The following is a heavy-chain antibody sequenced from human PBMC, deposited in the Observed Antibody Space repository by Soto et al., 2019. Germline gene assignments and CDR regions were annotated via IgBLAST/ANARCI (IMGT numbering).Heavy chain of an antibody. CDR3: AGDWSTNSGSYWRLDY. CDR2: ISAYNGNT. CDR1: GYTFTSYG. V-gene: IGHV1-18*01. Sequence: QVQLVQSGAEVKKPGASVKVSCKASGYTFTSYGISWVRQAPGQGLEWMGRISAYNGNTNYAQKLQGRVTMTTDTSTSTAYMELRSLRSDDTAVYYCAGDWSTNSGSYWRLDYWGQGTLVTVSS. J-gene: IGHJ4*02. D-gene: IGHD1-26*01.